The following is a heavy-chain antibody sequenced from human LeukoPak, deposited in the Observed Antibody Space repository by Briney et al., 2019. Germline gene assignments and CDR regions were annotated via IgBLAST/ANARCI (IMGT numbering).Heavy chain of an antibody. D-gene: IGHD6-19*01. Sequence: SVKVSCKASGGTFSSYAISWVRQAPGQGLEWTGGIIPIFGTANYAQKFQGRVTITTDESTSTAYMELSSLRSEDTAVYYCASSPEYSSGWYEEGDYWYFDLWGRGTLVTVSS. V-gene: IGHV1-69*05. CDR3: ASSPEYSSGWYEEGDYWYFDL. J-gene: IGHJ2*01. CDR1: GGTFSSYA. CDR2: IIPIFGTA.